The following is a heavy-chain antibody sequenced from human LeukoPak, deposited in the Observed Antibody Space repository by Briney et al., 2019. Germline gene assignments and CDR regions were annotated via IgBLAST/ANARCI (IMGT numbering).Heavy chain of an antibody. CDR2: ISAYNGNT. CDR3: AREDRHMNWFDP. J-gene: IGHJ5*02. Sequence: GASVKVSCKASSYTFTSYGISWVRQAPGQGLEWLGWISAYNGNTNYAQKLQGRVTMTTDTSTTTAYMELRSLRSDDTAVYYCAREDRHMNWFDPWGQGTLVTFSS. CDR1: SYTFTSYG. V-gene: IGHV1-18*01.